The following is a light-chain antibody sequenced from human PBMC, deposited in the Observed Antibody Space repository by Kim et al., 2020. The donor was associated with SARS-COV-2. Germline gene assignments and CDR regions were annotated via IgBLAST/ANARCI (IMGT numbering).Light chain of an antibody. CDR3: SAWDTSLNGWM. CDR1: KSDVGGQG. J-gene: IGLJ3*02. CDR2: RNN. V-gene: IGLV10-54*01. Sequence: QAAPIPCTGKKSDVGGQGAAWRHQHQTPPPKVLSCRNNSQPSGGSESISAAGSGDTTSLPITGLRPADEADYYCSAWDTSLNGWMFGEGTQLTVL.